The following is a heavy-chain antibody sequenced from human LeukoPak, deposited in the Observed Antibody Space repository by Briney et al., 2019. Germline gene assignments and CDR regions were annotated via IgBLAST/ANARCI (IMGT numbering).Heavy chain of an antibody. J-gene: IGHJ4*02. Sequence: PGGSLRLSCAASGFSFDDFTMQWVRQGPGKGLECVSSISWHGETISYGDSVKGRFSVSRDNNKNSLYLQMDSLKTEDTAVYFCAKDPGVGDYFDHWGQGTLVTVSS. CDR1: GFSFDDFT. D-gene: IGHD3-10*01. V-gene: IGHV3-43*01. CDR2: ISWHGETI. CDR3: AKDPGVGDYFDH.